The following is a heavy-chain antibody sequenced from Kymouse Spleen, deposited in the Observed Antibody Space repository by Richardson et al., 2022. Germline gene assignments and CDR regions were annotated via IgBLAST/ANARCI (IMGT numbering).Heavy chain of an antibody. Sequence: QVQLQESGPGLVKPSGTLSLTCAVSGGSISSSNWWSWVRQPPGKGLEWIGEIYHSGSTNYNPSLKSRVTISVDKSKNQFSLKLSSVTAADTAVYYCARAPDYYDSSGYYSYYYYYGMDVWGQGTTVTVSS. CDR2: IYHSGST. D-gene: IGHD3-22*01. CDR1: GGSISSSNW. CDR3: ARAPDYYDSSGYYSYYYYYGMDV. J-gene: IGHJ6*02. V-gene: IGHV4-4*02.